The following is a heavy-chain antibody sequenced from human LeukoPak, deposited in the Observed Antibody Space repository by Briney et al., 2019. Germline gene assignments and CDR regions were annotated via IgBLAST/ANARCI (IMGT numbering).Heavy chain of an antibody. V-gene: IGHV1-2*02. Sequence: ASMKVSCKASGYAFIGYYMHWVRQTPGQGLEWMGWINPNSGGTNYAQEFQGRVTMTRDTSITTAYMELSRLSSDDTAVYYCARGPKGTSSDYWGQGTLGAVSS. CDR3: ARGPKGTSSDY. CDR2: INPNSGGT. D-gene: IGHD2-2*01. J-gene: IGHJ4*02. CDR1: GYAFIGYY.